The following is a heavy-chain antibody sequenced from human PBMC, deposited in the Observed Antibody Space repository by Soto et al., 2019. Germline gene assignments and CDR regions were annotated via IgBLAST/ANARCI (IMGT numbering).Heavy chain of an antibody. CDR3: ARQSYDSSGYYYFDY. D-gene: IGHD3-22*01. CDR2: IIPIFGTA. V-gene: IGHV1-69*13. J-gene: IGHJ4*02. CDR1: GGTFSSYA. Sequence: ASVKVSCKASGGTFSSYAISWVRQAPGQGLEWMGGIIPIFGTANYAQKFQGRVTITADESTSTAYMELSSLRSEDTAVYYCARQSYDSSGYYYFDYWGQGTLVTVYS.